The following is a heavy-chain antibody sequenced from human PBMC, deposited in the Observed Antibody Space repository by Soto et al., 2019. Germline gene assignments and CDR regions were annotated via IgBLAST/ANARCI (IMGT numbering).Heavy chain of an antibody. CDR3: ARDFKSHYDSSGYYYSWFDP. CDR2: INPSGGST. Sequence: ASLKVSCKASGYTFTSYYMHWVRQAPGQGLEWLGIINPSGGSTSYAQKFQGRVTMTRDTSTSTVYMELSSLRSEDTAVYYCARDFKSHYDSSGYYYSWFDPWGQGTLVTVSS. J-gene: IGHJ5*02. V-gene: IGHV1-46*01. D-gene: IGHD3-22*01. CDR1: GYTFTSYY.